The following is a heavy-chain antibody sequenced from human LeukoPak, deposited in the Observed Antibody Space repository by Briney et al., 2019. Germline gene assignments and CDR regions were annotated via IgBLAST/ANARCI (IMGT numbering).Heavy chain of an antibody. CDR1: GGSISSYY. J-gene: IGHJ4*02. V-gene: IGHV4-59*01. Sequence: SETLSLTCTVSGGSISSYYWSWIRQPPGKAREWIEYIYYSGSTNYTPSPKTRVTISVDTSKNQISLKMSSVTAADTAVYYCARGASELDIDYWGQGTLVTVSS. D-gene: IGHD2-2*03. CDR3: ARGASELDIDY. CDR2: IYYSGST.